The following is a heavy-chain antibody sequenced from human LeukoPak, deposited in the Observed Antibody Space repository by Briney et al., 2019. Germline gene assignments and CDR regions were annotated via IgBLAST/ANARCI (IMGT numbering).Heavy chain of an antibody. J-gene: IGHJ4*02. CDR1: GGTFSSYA. CDR2: IIPIFGTA. CDR3: ARPASIVGATPYYFDY. D-gene: IGHD1-26*01. Sequence: ASVKVSCKASGGTFSSYAISWVRQAPGQGLEWMGGIIPIFGTANYAQKFQGRVTITTDESTSTAYMELSSLRSEDTAVYYCARPASIVGATPYYFDYWGQGTLVTVSS. V-gene: IGHV1-69*05.